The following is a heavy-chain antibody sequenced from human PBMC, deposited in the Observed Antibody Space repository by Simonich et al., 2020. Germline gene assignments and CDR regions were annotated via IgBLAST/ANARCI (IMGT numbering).Heavy chain of an antibody. Sequence: QLQLQESGPGLVKPSETLSLTCPVSGGSISSSSYYWGWFRQPPGKGLEWIGSIYYNWSTYYNPPLKGRVTIAVDTSKNQFSLKLSYVTAADTAVYYCARQRVLMVYAIDYWGQGTLVTVSS. D-gene: IGHD2-8*01. CDR3: ARQRVLMVYAIDY. CDR1: GGSISSSSYY. V-gene: IGHV4-39*01. J-gene: IGHJ4*02. CDR2: IYYNWST.